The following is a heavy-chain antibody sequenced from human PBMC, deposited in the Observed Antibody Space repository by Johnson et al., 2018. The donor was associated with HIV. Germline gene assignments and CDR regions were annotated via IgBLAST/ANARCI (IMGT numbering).Heavy chain of an antibody. CDR1: GFTFSDYF. CDR3: ANQGEDAFDI. CDR2: ISSSGSPI. D-gene: IGHD1-14*01. J-gene: IGHJ3*02. Sequence: QEQLVESGGGLVQPGGSLRLSCAGSGFTFSDYFMSYIRQAPGKGLEWISYISSSGSPIYYADSVKGRFTLSRDNSKNTLYLQMNSLRAEDTALYYCANQGEDAFDIWGQGTMVTVSS. V-gene: IGHV3-11*01.